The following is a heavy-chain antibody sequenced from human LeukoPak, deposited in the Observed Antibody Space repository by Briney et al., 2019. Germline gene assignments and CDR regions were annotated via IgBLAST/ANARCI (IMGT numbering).Heavy chain of an antibody. CDR3: ARDLGQYYDTSDNWFDP. V-gene: IGHV3-74*01. D-gene: IGHD3-22*01. J-gene: IGHJ5*02. CDR1: GFTFSNYC. Sequence: GGSLRLSCAATGFTFSNYCMHWVRHAPGKGLVWVSRINSDGINTGYADSVKGRFTISRDNAKNTLNLQMNSLRAEDTAVYYCARDLGQYYDTSDNWFDPWGQGTLVTVSS. CDR2: INSDGINT.